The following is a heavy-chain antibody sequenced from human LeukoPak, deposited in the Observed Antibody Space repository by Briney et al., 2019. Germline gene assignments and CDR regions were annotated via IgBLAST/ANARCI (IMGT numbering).Heavy chain of an antibody. Sequence: PGGSLRLSCAASGFTFSSYGMHWVRQAPGKGLEWVAVISYDGSNKYYADSVKGRFTISRDNSKNTLYLQMNSLRAEDTAVYYCAKGDGSYYYYYGRDVWGQGSTVTVSS. CDR1: GFTFSSYG. V-gene: IGHV3-30*18. CDR3: AKGDGSYYYYYGRDV. J-gene: IGHJ6*02. CDR2: ISYDGSNK. D-gene: IGHD1-26*01.